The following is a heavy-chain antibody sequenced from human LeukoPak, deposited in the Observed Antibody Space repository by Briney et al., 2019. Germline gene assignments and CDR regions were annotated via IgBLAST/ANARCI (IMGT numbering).Heavy chain of an antibody. D-gene: IGHD3-10*02. CDR1: GFTFSSCA. J-gene: IGHJ6*04. Sequence: GGSLRLSRAASGFTFSSCAMHWVRQAPGKGLEWVAVISYDGSNKYYADSVKGRFTISRDNSKNTLYLQMNSLRAEDTAVYYCAELGITMIGGVWGKGTTVTISS. V-gene: IGHV3-30*04. CDR3: AELGITMIGGV. CDR2: ISYDGSNK.